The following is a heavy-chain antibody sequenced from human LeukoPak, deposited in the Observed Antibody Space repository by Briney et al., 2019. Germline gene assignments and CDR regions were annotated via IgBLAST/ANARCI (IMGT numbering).Heavy chain of an antibody. J-gene: IGHJ4*02. V-gene: IGHV1-69*13. Sequence: ASVKVSCKASGGTSSSYAISWVRQAPGQGLEWMGGIIPIFGTANYAQKYQGRVTITADESTSTAYMELSSLRSEDTAVYYCAKDIKLGSTSPCHGYWGQGTLVTVSS. CDR3: AKDIKLGSTSPCHGY. CDR2: IIPIFGTA. D-gene: IGHD2-2*01. CDR1: GGTSSSYA.